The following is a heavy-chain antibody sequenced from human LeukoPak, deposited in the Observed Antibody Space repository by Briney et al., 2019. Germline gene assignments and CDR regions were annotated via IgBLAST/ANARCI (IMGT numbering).Heavy chain of an antibody. CDR1: GGTFSGYA. V-gene: IGHV1-69*13. CDR2: IIPIFGTA. D-gene: IGHD3-9*01. J-gene: IGHJ3*02. CDR3: ASHYDILTGAQRSNDAFDI. Sequence: GASVKVSCKASGGTFSGYAISWVRQAPGQGLEWMGGIIPIFGTANYAQKFQGRVTITADESTSTAYMELSSLRSEDTAVYYCASHYDILTGAQRSNDAFDIWGQGTMVTVSS.